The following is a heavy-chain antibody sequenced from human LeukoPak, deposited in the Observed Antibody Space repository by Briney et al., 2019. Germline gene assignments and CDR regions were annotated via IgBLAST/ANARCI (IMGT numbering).Heavy chain of an antibody. J-gene: IGHJ4*02. CDR1: GFTFSSYG. CDR3: AKDSDIAAWCLDY. D-gene: IGHD6-6*01. Sequence: GGSLRLSCAASGFTFSSYGMHWVRQAPGKGLEWVAVIWYGGSNKYYADSVKGRFTISRDNSKNTLYLQMNSLRAEDTAVYYCAKDSDIAAWCLDYWGQGTLVTVSS. CDR2: IWYGGSNK. V-gene: IGHV3-30*02.